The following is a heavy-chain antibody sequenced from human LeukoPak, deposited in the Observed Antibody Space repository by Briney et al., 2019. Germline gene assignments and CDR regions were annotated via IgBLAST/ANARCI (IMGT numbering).Heavy chain of an antibody. D-gene: IGHD3-9*01. CDR3: ARDYGYDILIGYPND. CDR1: GFTFSSYG. V-gene: IGHV3-33*01. CDR2: IWYDGSNK. Sequence: GGSLRLSCAASGFTFSSYGMHWVRQAPGKGLEWVAVIWYDGSNKYYADSVKGRFTISRDNSKNTLYLQMNSLRAEDTAVYYCARDYGYDILIGYPNDWGQGTLVTVSS. J-gene: IGHJ4*02.